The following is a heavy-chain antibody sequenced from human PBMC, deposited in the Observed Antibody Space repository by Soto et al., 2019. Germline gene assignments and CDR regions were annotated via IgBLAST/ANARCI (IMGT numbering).Heavy chain of an antibody. V-gene: IGHV3-30*18. J-gene: IGHJ1*01. CDR1: GFTFSSYG. D-gene: IGHD2-2*03. CDR3: AKDGFPQSPFQH. Sequence: QVQLVESGGGVVQPGRSLRLSCAASGFTFSSYGMHWVRQAPGKGLEWVAVMSYDGSNKYYADSVKGRFTISRDISKNTLDLQMDSLKPDDTAIYYCAKDGFPQSPFQHWGQGTLVTVSS. CDR2: MSYDGSNK.